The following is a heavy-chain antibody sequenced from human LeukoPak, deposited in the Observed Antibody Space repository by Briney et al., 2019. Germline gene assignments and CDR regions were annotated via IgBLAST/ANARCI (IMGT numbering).Heavy chain of an antibody. CDR2: INPNSGGT. Sequence: ASVKVFCKASGYTFTGYYMHWVRQAPGQGLEWMGRINPNSGGTNYAQKFQGRVTMTRDTPISTAYMELSRLRSDDTAVYYCARVLYYYDSSGPFDYWGQGTLVTVSS. J-gene: IGHJ4*02. CDR1: GYTFTGYY. CDR3: ARVLYYYDSSGPFDY. D-gene: IGHD3-22*01. V-gene: IGHV1-2*06.